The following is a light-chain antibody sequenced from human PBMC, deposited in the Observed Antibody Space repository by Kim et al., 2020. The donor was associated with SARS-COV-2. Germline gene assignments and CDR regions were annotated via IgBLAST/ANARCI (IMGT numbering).Light chain of an antibody. CDR3: NSRDSSGNHWV. CDR2: GKN. Sequence: SYELTQDPAVSVALGQTVRITCQGDSLRSSYASWYQQKPGQAPVLVIYGKNNRPSGIPVRFSGSSSGNTASLTITGAQAEDEADYYCNSRDSSGNHWVFGGGTQLTVL. J-gene: IGLJ3*02. CDR1: SLRSSY. V-gene: IGLV3-19*01.